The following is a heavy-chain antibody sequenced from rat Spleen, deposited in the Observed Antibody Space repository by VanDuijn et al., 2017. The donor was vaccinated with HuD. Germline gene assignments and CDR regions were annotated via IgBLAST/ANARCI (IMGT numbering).Heavy chain of an antibody. J-gene: IGHJ3*01. V-gene: IGHV5-20*01. CDR2: ISYDGSST. CDR1: GFTFSDYY. Sequence: EVKLVESGGGLVQPGRSLKLSCAASGFTFSDYYMAWVRQAPTKGLEWVATISYDGSSTYYRDSVKGRFTISRDNAKSTLYLQMDSLRSEDTATYYCTTAGFLLFASWGQGTLVTVSS. D-gene: IGHD1-6*01. CDR3: TTAGFLLFAS.